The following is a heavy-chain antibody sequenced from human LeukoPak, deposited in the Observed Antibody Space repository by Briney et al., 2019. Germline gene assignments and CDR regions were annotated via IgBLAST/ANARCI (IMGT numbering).Heavy chain of an antibody. J-gene: IGHJ5*02. D-gene: IGHD2-2*01. CDR1: GFTVSSNY. CDR2: IKQDGSEK. CDR3: AGLQGYCSSTSCPGDNWFDP. Sequence: TGGSLRLSCAASGFTVSSNYMSRVRQAPGKGLEWVANIKQDGSEKYYVDSVKGRFTISRDNAKNSLYLQMNSLRAEDTAVYYCAGLQGYCSSTSCPGDNWFDPWGQGTLVTVSS. V-gene: IGHV3-7*01.